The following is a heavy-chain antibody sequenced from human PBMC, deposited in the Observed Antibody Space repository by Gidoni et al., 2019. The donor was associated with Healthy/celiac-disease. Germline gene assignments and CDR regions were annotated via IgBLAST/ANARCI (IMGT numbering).Heavy chain of an antibody. Sequence: QLQLQESGPGLVKPSETLSLTCTVSGGSIRSSSYYWGWIRQPPGKGLEWIGSIYYSGSTSYNPSLKRRVTLSVDTSKNQFSLKLSSVTAADTAVYYCATQGGGWIQLSPYYYYYMDVWGKGTTVTVSS. CDR3: ATQGGGWIQLSPYYYYYMDV. CDR2: IYYSGST. J-gene: IGHJ6*03. CDR1: GGSIRSSSYY. V-gene: IGHV4-39*01. D-gene: IGHD5-18*01.